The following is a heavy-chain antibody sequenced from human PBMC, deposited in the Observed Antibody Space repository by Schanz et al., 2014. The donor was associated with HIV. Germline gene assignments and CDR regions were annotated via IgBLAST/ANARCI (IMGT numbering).Heavy chain of an antibody. J-gene: IGHJ2*01. Sequence: QLQQWDARPLRPSETLSLSCAVYHGSVSGYYWSWIRQSPGKGLEWIGEITHSGYTNYNPSLMTRVNVSLDMSRNRFSLKVTSVTAADSAMYFCARGSGGNPLWYFDLWGRGTLVIVSS. CDR2: ITHSGYT. D-gene: IGHD6-19*01. CDR1: HGSVSGYY. V-gene: IGHV4-34*01. CDR3: ARGSGGNPLWYFDL.